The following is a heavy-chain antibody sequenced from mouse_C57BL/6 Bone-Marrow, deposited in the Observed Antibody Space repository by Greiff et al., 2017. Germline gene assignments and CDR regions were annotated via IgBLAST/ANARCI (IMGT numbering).Heavy chain of an antibody. CDR1: GYTFTSYW. CDR3: ARREDDYDGFDY. J-gene: IGHJ2*01. Sequence: VQLQQPGAELVRPGTSVKLSCKASGYTFTSYWMHWVKQRPGQGLEWIGVIDPSDSYTNYNPKFKGKATLTVDTSSSQAYLQRSSLISGDSAVYYCARREDDYDGFDYWGQGTTLTVSS. V-gene: IGHV1-59*01. CDR2: IDPSDSYT. D-gene: IGHD2-4*01.